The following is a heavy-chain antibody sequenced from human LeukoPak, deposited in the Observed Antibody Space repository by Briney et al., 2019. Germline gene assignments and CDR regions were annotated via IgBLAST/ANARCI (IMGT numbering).Heavy chain of an antibody. CDR2: IYFSET. D-gene: IGHD3-22*01. J-gene: IGHJ3*02. CDR1: GGSSSDTTYY. V-gene: IGHV4-39*01. CDR3: ASPSKLVISRGGLDI. Sequence: SETLSLTCTVSGGSSSDTTYYWAWIRQPPGKGLEWIGSIYFSETKYNPSLKSRITISGDTSKNQFSLKLSSVTAADTAVYYCASPSKLVISRGGLDIWGQGTMVTVSA.